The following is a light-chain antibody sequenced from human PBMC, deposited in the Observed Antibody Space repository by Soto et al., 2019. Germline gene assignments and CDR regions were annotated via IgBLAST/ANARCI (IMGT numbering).Light chain of an antibody. Sequence: HSVLAQPASVSGSPGQSITISCTGTSDDVGAYNSVSWYQQLPHKAPQVILYKGTQRPSGVSSRFSGSTSGNAASLTISGLQADDEADYFCCSSAPESTYVFGTGTKLTVL. V-gene: IGLV2-23*01. CDR1: SDDVGAYNS. CDR3: CSSAPESTYV. J-gene: IGLJ1*01. CDR2: KGT.